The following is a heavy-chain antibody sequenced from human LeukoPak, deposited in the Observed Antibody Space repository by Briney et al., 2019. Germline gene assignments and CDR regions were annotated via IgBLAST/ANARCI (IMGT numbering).Heavy chain of an antibody. CDR2: IRYDGSNK. CDR1: GFTFSSFG. J-gene: IGHJ4*02. Sequence: GGSLRLSCAASGFTFSSFGMHWLRQAPGKGLEWVAFIRYDGSNKYYADSVKGQFTISRDSSKNTLYLQMNSLRAEDTAVYYCARILDSAWGELGYWGQGTLVTVSS. CDR3: ARILDSAWGELGY. V-gene: IGHV3-30*02. D-gene: IGHD6-19*01.